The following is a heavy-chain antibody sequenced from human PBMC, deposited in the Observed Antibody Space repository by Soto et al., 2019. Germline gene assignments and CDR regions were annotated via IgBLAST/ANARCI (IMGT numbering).Heavy chain of an antibody. D-gene: IGHD1-26*01. CDR3: AGSSDDGLDN. V-gene: IGHV3-21*01. J-gene: IGHJ4*02. Sequence: EVQLVESGGGLVKPGGSLRLSCAASGFSLSDYSMNWIRQAPGKGLEWVASISRSSSFIHYAESMKGRFNISRDNAKNSLSLQMNSLSAEDTAVYYFAGSSDDGLDNWGQGTLVTVSS. CDR1: GFSLSDYS. CDR2: ISRSSSFI.